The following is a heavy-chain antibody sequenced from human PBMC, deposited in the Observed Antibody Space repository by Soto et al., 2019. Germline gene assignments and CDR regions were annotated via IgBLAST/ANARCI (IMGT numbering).Heavy chain of an antibody. J-gene: IGHJ6*02. CDR3: ARRQVAGTLDYYYGMDV. Sequence: PGESLKISCKGSGYSFTRYWISWVRQMPGKGLEWMGRIDPSDSYTKYSPSFEGHVTISADKPISTAYLEWSSLKASDTAMYYCARRQVAGTLDYYYGMDVWGQGTTVTVSS. CDR1: GYSFTRYW. CDR2: IDPSDSYT. D-gene: IGHD6-19*01. V-gene: IGHV5-10-1*01.